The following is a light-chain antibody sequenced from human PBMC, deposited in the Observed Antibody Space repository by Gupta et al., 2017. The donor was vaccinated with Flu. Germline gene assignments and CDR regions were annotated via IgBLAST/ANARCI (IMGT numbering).Light chain of an antibody. V-gene: IGKV2-30*01. Sequence: ISWRSSQSLVYSDGNIYLHWFQQRPGQSPRRLIYQVSHRESGVTDRFSGSGSGTDFTLKISRVEAEDVGVYYCMQGSRWPWAFGQGTKVEIK. J-gene: IGKJ1*01. CDR2: QVS. CDR1: QSLVYSDGNIY. CDR3: MQGSRWPWA.